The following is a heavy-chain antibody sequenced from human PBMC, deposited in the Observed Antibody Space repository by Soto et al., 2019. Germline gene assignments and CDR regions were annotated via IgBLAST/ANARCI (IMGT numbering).Heavy chain of an antibody. J-gene: IGHJ6*02. CDR2: IYYSGST. CDR3: ARSQSTVTYRYYYYGMDV. Sequence: SETLSLTCTVSGGSISSGDYYWSWIRQPPGKGLEWIGYIYYSGSTYYNPSLKSRVTISVDTSKNQFSLKLSSVTAADTAVYYCARSQSTVTYRYYYYGMDVWGQGTTVTV. CDR1: GGSISSGDYY. V-gene: IGHV4-30-4*01. D-gene: IGHD4-17*01.